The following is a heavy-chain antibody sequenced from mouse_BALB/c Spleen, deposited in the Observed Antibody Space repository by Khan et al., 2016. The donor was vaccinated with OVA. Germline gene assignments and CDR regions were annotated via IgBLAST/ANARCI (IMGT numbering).Heavy chain of an antibody. J-gene: IGHJ3*01. CDR3: ARGSDGAWFAY. Sequence: QVQLQQSGPELVKPGASVKMSCKVSGYTFTDYVISWVKQRTGQGLEWIGEIYPGSGSTYYNEKFKGKATLTADKSSNTVNLQLGSLTSEESAVFLCARGSDGAWFAYWGPGTLVTVSA. V-gene: IGHV1-77*01. CDR1: GYTFTDYV. CDR2: IYPGSGST.